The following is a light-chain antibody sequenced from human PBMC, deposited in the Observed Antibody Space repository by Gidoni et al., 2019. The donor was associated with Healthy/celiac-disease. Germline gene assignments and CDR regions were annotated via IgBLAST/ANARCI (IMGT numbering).Light chain of an antibody. CDR1: QSISSY. CDR2: AAS. V-gene: IGKV1-39*01. J-gene: IGKJ1*01. Sequence: DIQMTQSPSSLSASVGDRVTITCRESQSISSYLNWYQQKPGKAPKLLIYAASILQSVVPSRFIGSGSGTDFTLTISSLQPEDFATYYCQQSYSTPRTFGQGTKVEIK. CDR3: QQSYSTPRT.